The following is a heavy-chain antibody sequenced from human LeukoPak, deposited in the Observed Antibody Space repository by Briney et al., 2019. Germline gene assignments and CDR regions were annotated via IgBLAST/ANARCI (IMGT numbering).Heavy chain of an antibody. D-gene: IGHD3-9*01. CDR3: ARVESDYDILTGYYNYNWFDP. CDR2: IYYSGST. V-gene: IGHV4-39*07. Sequence: SETLSLTCTVSGGSISSSSYYWGWIRQPPGKGLEWIGSIYYSGSTYYNPSLKSRVTISVDTSKNQFSLKLSSVTAADTAVYYCARVESDYDILTGYYNYNWFDPWGQGTPVTVSS. CDR1: GGSISSSSYY. J-gene: IGHJ5*02.